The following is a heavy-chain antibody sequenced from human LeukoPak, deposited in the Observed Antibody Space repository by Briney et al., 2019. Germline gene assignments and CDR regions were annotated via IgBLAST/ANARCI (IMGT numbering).Heavy chain of an antibody. CDR2: ISAHNGDT. D-gene: IGHD1-26*01. Sequence: GASVKVSCKASGYTFTSYGISWVRQAPGQGLEWMGWISAHNGDTNYAQKFQGRVSMTTDTSTSTGYMELRSLTSDDTAVYYCAIDLKRTVGATTTSDYWGQGTLVTVSS. CDR3: AIDLKRTVGATTTSDY. CDR1: GYTFTSYG. V-gene: IGHV1-18*01. J-gene: IGHJ4*02.